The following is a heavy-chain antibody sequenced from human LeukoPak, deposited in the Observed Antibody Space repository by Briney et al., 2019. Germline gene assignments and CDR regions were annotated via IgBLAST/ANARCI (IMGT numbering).Heavy chain of an antibody. CDR1: GFTFSSYG. Sequence: PGRSLRLSCAASGFTFSSYGMHWVRQAPGKGLEWVAVIWYDGSNKYYADSVKGRFTISRDNSKNTLYLQMNSLRAEDTAVYYCARDTTHFSFGELSPFDYWGQGTLVTVSS. CDR3: ARDTTHFSFGELSPFDY. D-gene: IGHD3-10*01. CDR2: IWYDGSNK. J-gene: IGHJ4*02. V-gene: IGHV3-33*01.